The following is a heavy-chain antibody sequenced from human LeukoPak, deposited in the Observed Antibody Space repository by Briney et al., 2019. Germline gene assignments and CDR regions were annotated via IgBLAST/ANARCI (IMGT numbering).Heavy chain of an antibody. J-gene: IGHJ3*02. Sequence: SVKVSCKASGGSFSTYAITWVRQAPGQGLEWMGRIIPILGIANYAQKFQGRVTIIADKSTSTAYMELSSLRSEDTAVYYCARDLYSGHEGNAFDIWGQGTMVTVSS. D-gene: IGHD5-12*01. CDR2: IIPILGIA. CDR3: ARDLYSGHEGNAFDI. V-gene: IGHV1-69*04. CDR1: GGSFSTYA.